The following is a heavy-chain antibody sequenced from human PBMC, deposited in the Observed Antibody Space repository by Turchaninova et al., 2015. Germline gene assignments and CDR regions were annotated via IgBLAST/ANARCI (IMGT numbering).Heavy chain of an antibody. Sequence: QVQLQQSGPGLVKPSQTLSLTCAISGDSVSSSSAAWNWIRQPPSNGLSLLGRTYYRSRWVKFFSFFVIWFITIDLVTSENQFSLRLNSVNPEDTAVYYCARGGTYFKGFEFWGQGALVTVSS. V-gene: IGHV6-1*03. CDR3: ARGGTYFKGFEF. J-gene: IGHJ4*02. CDR2: TYYRSRWVK. D-gene: IGHD1-26*01. CDR1: GDSVSSSSAA.